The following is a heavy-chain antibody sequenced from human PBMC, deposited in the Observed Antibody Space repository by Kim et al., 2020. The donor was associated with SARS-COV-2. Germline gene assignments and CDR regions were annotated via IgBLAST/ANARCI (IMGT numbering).Heavy chain of an antibody. J-gene: IGHJ4*02. Sequence: YADSVKGRFTISRDNSKNTLYLQMNSLRAEDTAIYYCATARGSAWYYFDYWGQGTLVTVSS. CDR3: ATARGSAWYYFDY. D-gene: IGHD6-19*01. V-gene: IGHV3-53*01.